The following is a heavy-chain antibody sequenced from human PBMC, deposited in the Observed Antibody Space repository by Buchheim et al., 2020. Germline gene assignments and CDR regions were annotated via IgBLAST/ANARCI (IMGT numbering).Heavy chain of an antibody. V-gene: IGHV1-46*01. J-gene: IGHJ4*02. CDR3: ARGRRYCSSTSCTPRYFDWLFSY. CDR1: GYTFTSYY. D-gene: IGHD2-2*01. Sequence: QVQLVQSGAEVKKPGASVKVSCKASGYTFTSYYMHWVRQAPGQGLEWMGIINPSGGSTSYAQKFQGRVTMTRDTSTSTVYMELSSLRSEDTAVYYCARGRRYCSSTSCTPRYFDWLFSYWGQGTL. CDR2: INPSGGST.